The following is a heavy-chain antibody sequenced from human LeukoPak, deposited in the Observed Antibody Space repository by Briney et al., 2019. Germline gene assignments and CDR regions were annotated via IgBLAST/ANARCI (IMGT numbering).Heavy chain of an antibody. CDR2: IYYSGST. J-gene: IGHJ4*02. Sequence: GSLRLSCAASGFTFSSYAMSWVRQPPGKGLEWIGSIYYSGSTYYNPSLKSRVTISVDTSKNQFSLKLSSVTAADTAVYYCARQHPPAGPFDYWGQGTLVTVSS. V-gene: IGHV4-39*01. D-gene: IGHD2-2*01. CDR1: GFTFSSYA. CDR3: ARQHPPAGPFDY.